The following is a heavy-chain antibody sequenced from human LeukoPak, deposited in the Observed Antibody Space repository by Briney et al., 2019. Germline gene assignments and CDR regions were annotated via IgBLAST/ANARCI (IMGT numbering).Heavy chain of an antibody. CDR2: IFYSGST. CDR3: AKGGYSSGRYFYYYMDV. V-gene: IGHV4-39*07. J-gene: IGHJ6*03. Sequence: SETLSLTCTVSGGSISTSNYYWGWIRQPPGKGLEWIGNIFYSGSTYYSPSVKSRVTISLDTSRNQFSLKLNSVTAADTAVYYCAKGGYSSGRYFYYYMDVWGEGTTVTVSS. D-gene: IGHD5-18*01. CDR1: GGSISTSNYY.